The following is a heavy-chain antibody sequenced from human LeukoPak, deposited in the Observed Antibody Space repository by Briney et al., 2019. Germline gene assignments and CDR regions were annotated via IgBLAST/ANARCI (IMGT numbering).Heavy chain of an antibody. CDR2: RYSSGCT. J-gene: IGHJ6*02. V-gene: IGHV4-59*12. CDR3: ARDQAPPYYYGMDV. CDR1: GGSIIDYY. Sequence: SETLSLTCTVSGGSIIDYYWSWIRQPAGKGLEWIGYRYSSGCTNYNPSLKSRVTMSVDTSKNQFSLKLNSVTPEDTAVYYCARDQAPPYYYGMDVWGQGTTVTVSS.